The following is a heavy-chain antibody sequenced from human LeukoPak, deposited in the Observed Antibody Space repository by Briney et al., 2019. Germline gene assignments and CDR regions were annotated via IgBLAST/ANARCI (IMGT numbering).Heavy chain of an antibody. CDR3: ARAQYYYDSSGYYFGDAFDI. D-gene: IGHD3-22*01. CDR1: GFTFSSYW. J-gene: IGHJ3*02. CDR2: IKQDGSEK. V-gene: IGHV3-7*01. Sequence: GGSLRLSCAASGFTFSSYWMSWVRQAPGKGLEWVANIKQDGSEKYYVDSVKGRFTISRDNAKNSLYLQMNSLRAEDTAVYYCARAQYYYDSSGYYFGDAFDIWGQGTMVTVSS.